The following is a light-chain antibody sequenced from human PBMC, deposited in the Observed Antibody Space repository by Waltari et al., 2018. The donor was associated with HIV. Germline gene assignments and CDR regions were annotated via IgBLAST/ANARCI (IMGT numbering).Light chain of an antibody. CDR1: QDLGNS. V-gene: IGKV1-NL1*01. J-gene: IGKJ4*01. Sequence: IQMAQPPSPPASGLGGQINISCRANQDLGNSVSWYQQRPGQVPKLLVYGAFIRQRGVASRITGSGSGTEFSLTISSLQPEDFATYVCHQYFSDPFTFGGGTKVEI. CDR2: GAF. CDR3: HQYFSDPFT.